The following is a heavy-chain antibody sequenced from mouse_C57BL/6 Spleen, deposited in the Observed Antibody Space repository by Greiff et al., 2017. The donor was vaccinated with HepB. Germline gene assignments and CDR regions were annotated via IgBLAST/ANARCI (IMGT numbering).Heavy chain of an antibody. CDR2: ISYDGSN. V-gene: IGHV3-6*01. D-gene: IGHD2-5*01. CDR3: ARGQSAYYSNYWYFDV. CDR1: GYSITSGYY. J-gene: IGHJ1*03. Sequence: ESGPGLVKPSQSLSLTCSVTGYSITSGYYWNWIRQFPGNKLEWMGYISYDGSNNYNPSPKNRISITRDTSKNQFFLKLNSVTTEDTATYYCARGQSAYYSNYWYFDVWGTGTTVTVSS.